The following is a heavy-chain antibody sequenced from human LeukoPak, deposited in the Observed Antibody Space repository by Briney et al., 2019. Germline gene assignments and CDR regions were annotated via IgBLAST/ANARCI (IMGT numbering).Heavy chain of an antibody. D-gene: IGHD2-15*01. J-gene: IGHJ3*02. CDR2: IRYDGSNK. Sequence: GGSLRLSCAASGFTFSSYGMHWVRQAPGKGLEWVAFIRYDGSNKYYADSVKGRFTISRDNAKNSLSLQINSLRAEDTAVYYCARDSGVGPCLFCSGFDIWGQGTMVTVSS. CDR3: ARDSGVGPCLFCSGFDI. V-gene: IGHV3-30*02. CDR1: GFTFSSYG.